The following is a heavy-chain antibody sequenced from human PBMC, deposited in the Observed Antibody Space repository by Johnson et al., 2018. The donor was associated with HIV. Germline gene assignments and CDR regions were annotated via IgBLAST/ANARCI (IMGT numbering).Heavy chain of an antibody. V-gene: IGHV3-30-3*01. CDR1: GFTFSSYA. CDR3: ARGLPAATRGYAFDI. D-gene: IGHD2-2*01. Sequence: QEQLVESGGGVVQPGRSLRLSCAASGFTFSSYAMHWVRQAPGKGLEWVAVISYDGSNKYYTDSVRGRFTISRANSKNTLYVQMNSLRAEDTAVYYCARGLPAATRGYAFDIWGQGTMVTVSS. CDR2: ISYDGSNK. J-gene: IGHJ3*02.